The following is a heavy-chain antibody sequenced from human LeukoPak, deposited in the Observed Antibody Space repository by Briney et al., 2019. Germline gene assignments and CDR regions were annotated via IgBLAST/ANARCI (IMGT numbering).Heavy chain of an antibody. Sequence: PGGSLRLSCAASGFTFSSYWMHWVRQAPGKGLVWVSRANNDGSSTTYADSAKGRFTISRDNVKNTLYLQMNSLRVEDTAVYYCARGRYPDTFDIWGQGTMVTVSS. CDR3: ARGRYPDTFDI. D-gene: IGHD1-26*01. CDR2: ANNDGSST. J-gene: IGHJ3*02. V-gene: IGHV3-74*01. CDR1: GFTFSSYW.